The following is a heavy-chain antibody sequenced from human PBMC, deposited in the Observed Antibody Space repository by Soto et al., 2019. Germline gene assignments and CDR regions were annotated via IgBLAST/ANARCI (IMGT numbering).Heavy chain of an antibody. CDR1: GFKFSDYA. J-gene: IGHJ6*02. CDR2: ISGGDERT. Sequence: EVQLLESGGGLVQPGGSLRLSCAASGFKFSDYAMTWVRQAPGKGLEWVSTISGGDERTYYADSVKGRFSISRDNPRNTVYLQLNNLRAKDTALYHCVKDWTGSTCPCMDVWGQGTTVTVSS. D-gene: IGHD6-13*01. V-gene: IGHV3-23*01. CDR3: VKDWTGSTCPCMDV.